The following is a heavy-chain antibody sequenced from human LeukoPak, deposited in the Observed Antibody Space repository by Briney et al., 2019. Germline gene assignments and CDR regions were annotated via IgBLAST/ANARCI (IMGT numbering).Heavy chain of an antibody. V-gene: IGHV3-15*01. CDR3: ATDINALSVWGRDPYTFDY. CDR1: GFTFSNAW. J-gene: IGHJ4*02. CDR2: IKSKTDGGTT. D-gene: IGHD3-16*01. Sequence: GGSLRLSCAASGFTFSNAWLSWVRQAPGRGLEWVGRIKSKTDGGTTDYASPVKGRFVISRDDSENTLYLQMNSLKTEDTAVYYCATDINALSVWGRDPYTFDYWGQGTLVTVSS.